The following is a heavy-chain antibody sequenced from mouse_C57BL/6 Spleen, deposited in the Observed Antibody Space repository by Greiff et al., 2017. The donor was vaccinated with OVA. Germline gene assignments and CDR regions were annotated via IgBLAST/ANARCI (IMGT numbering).Heavy chain of an antibody. V-gene: IGHV1-53*01. CDR3: ARRGTAQAPLDY. J-gene: IGHJ2*01. Sequence: QVQLQQPGTDLVKPGASVKLSCKASGYTFTSYWMHWVKQRPGQGLEWIGNINPSNGGTNYNEKFKSKATLTVDTSSSTAYMQLSSLTSEDSAVYDCARRGTAQAPLDYWGQGTTLTVSS. CDR1: GYTFTSYW. CDR2: INPSNGGT. D-gene: IGHD3-2*02.